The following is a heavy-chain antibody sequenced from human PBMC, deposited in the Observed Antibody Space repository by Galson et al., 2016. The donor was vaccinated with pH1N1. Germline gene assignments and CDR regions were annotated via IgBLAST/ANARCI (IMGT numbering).Heavy chain of an antibody. J-gene: IGHJ6*03. Sequence: SETLSLTCAVYGGSFSGFYWSWVRQPPGKGLEWIGSVYGSGTTYYNPSLKSRVTISADTSKNQFSLRLKSVTSADTAVCYCVHSGYSGYFYSMDVWGKGTTVTVSS. CDR2: VYGSGTT. CDR3: VHSGYSGYFYSMDV. CDR1: GGSFSGFY. D-gene: IGHD5-12*01. V-gene: IGHV4-34*07.